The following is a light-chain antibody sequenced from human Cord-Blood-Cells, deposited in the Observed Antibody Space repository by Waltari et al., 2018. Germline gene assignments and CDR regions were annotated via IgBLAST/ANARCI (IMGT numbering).Light chain of an antibody. V-gene: IGLV2-14*01. Sequence: QSALTQPASVSGSPGQSITISCTGTSSDVGGYNHVSWYQQHPGKAPKLMIYHVSNRPSGVSNRFSGSKSGNTASLTISGLQAEDEADYYCSSYTSSSTLWVFGGGTKLTVL. CDR1: SSDVGGYNH. CDR2: HVS. CDR3: SSYTSSSTLWV. J-gene: IGLJ3*02.